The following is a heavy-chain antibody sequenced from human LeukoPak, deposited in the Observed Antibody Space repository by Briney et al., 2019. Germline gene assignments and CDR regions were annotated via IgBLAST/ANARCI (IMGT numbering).Heavy chain of an antibody. CDR3: AREVPLRQNWFDP. CDR2: IYYSGST. J-gene: IGHJ5*02. D-gene: IGHD4-17*01. CDR1: GGSTSSYY. V-gene: IGHV4-59*01. Sequence: KPSETLSLTCTVSGGSTSSYYWSWIRQPPGKGLEWIGYIYYSGSTNYNPSLKSRVTISVDTSKNQFSLKLSSVTAADTAVYYCAREVPLRQNWFDPWGQGTLVTVSS.